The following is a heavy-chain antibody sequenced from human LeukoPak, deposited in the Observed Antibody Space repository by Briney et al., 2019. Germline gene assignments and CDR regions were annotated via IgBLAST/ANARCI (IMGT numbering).Heavy chain of an antibody. V-gene: IGHV4-31*03. J-gene: IGHJ4*02. CDR2: IYYSGST. CDR1: GGSISSGGYY. Sequence: SETLSLTRTVSGGSISSGGYYWSWIRQHPGKGLEWIGYIYYSGSTYYNPSLKSRVTISVDTSNNQFSLKLSSVTAADTAVYYCARALYSGYDYPLDYWGQGTLVTVSS. D-gene: IGHD5-12*01. CDR3: ARALYSGYDYPLDY.